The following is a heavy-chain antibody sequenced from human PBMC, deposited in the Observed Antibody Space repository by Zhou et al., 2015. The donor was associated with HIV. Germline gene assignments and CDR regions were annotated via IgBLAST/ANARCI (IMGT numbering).Heavy chain of an antibody. CDR2: IIPILGIA. J-gene: IGHJ6*03. D-gene: IGHD2-2*03. CDR3: ARGYGYCSSTSCYANYYYYMDV. V-gene: IGHV1-69*02. Sequence: QVQLVQSGAEVKKPGSSVKVSCKASGGTFSSYTISWVRQAPGQGLEWMGRIIPILGIANYAQKFQGRVTITADESTSTAYMELSSLRSEDTAVYYCARGYGYCSSTSCYANYYYYMDVWGKGTTVTVSS. CDR1: GGTFSSYT.